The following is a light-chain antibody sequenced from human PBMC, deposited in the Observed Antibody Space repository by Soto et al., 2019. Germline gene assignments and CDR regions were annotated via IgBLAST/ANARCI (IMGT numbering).Light chain of an antibody. CDR1: SSNIGAGYD. V-gene: IGLV1-40*01. Sequence: QSVLTQPPSVSGAPGQRVTISCTGSSSNIGAGYDVHWYQQLPGTAPKLLIYGNSNRPSGLPDRFSGSKSGTSASLAITGLQADNEVDYYCQSYDSRLSASGLGGGTKLTVL. CDR2: GNS. CDR3: QSYDSRLSASG. J-gene: IGLJ3*02.